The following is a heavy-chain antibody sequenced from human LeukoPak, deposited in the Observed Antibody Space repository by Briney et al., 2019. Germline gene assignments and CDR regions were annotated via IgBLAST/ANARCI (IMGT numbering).Heavy chain of an antibody. Sequence: QPGGSLRLSCAASGFSFSSYSINWVRQAPGKGLEWVSYISGDGNAKHYTDSVKGRFTISRDNAKNALYLQMNSLRAEDTAVYYCARGGTYQPLLGYWGQGTLVTVSS. CDR1: GFSFSSYS. CDR2: ISGDGNAK. V-gene: IGHV3-48*01. D-gene: IGHD2-2*01. CDR3: ARGGTYQPLLGY. J-gene: IGHJ4*02.